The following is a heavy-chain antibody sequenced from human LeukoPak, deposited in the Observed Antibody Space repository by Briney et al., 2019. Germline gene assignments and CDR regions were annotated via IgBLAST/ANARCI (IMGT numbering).Heavy chain of an antibody. CDR1: GGSISGYY. J-gene: IGHJ3*02. CDR2: IYYSGST. D-gene: IGHD3-9*01. V-gene: IGHV4-59*01. Sequence: PSETLSLTCTVSGGSISGYYWSWIRQPPGKGLEWIGYIYYSGSTNYNPSLKSRVTISVDTSKNQFSLKLSSVTAADTAVYYCAGSLLRYFDAFDIWGQGTTVTVSS. CDR3: AGSLLRYFDAFDI.